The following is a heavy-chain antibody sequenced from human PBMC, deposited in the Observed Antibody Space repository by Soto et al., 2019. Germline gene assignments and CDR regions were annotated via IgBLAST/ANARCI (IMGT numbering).Heavy chain of an antibody. CDR2: INPSGGST. V-gene: IGHV1-46*01. CDR1: GYTFTSYY. Sequence: ASVKVSCKASGYTFTSYYMHWVRQAPGQGLEWMGIINPSGGSTSYAQKFQGRVTMTRDTSTSTVYMELSSLRSEDTAVYYCASYGGWTYYDFWSGSYGMDVWSQGTTVTVSS. D-gene: IGHD3-3*01. J-gene: IGHJ6*02. CDR3: ASYGGWTYYDFWSGSYGMDV.